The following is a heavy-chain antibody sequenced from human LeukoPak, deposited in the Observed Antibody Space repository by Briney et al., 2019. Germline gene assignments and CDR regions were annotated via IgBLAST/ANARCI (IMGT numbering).Heavy chain of an antibody. D-gene: IGHD3-22*01. V-gene: IGHV1-8*03. J-gene: IGHJ4*02. CDR1: GYTFTGYY. CDR2: MNPNSGNT. Sequence: ASAKVSCKASGYTFTGYYMHWVRQAPGQGLEWMGWMNPNSGNTGYAQKFQGRVTITRNTSISTAYMELSSLRSEDTAVYYCARDERYDSSGYPFDYWGQGTLVSVSS. CDR3: ARDERYDSSGYPFDY.